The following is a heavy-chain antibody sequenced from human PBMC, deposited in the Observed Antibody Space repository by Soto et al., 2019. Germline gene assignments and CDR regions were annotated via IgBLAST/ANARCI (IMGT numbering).Heavy chain of an antibody. J-gene: IGHJ4*02. CDR3: ARSSPFYYYYSAYFIEY. Sequence: PSETLSLTCTVSGVSLTSDSYYWSWIRQHPGKGLEWIGYINYSGSTFSNPSLKSRVTISVDTSKNQFSLSLSSRTAAYTADYYCARSSPFYYYYSAYFIEYWGQGTLVTVSS. CDR2: INYSGST. D-gene: IGHD3-10*01. CDR1: GVSLTSDSYY. V-gene: IGHV4-31*03.